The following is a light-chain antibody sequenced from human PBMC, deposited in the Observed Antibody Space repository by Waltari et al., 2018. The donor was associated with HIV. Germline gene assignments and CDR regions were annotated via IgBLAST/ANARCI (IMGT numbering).Light chain of an antibody. CDR3: QQYLSAPFT. CDR1: QSVLYSSNNENY. CDR2: WAS. V-gene: IGKV4-1*01. Sequence: DIVMTQSPDSLDVSLVERATINCKSSQSVLYSSNNENYLAWYQQKPGQPPRLLIYWASTRESGVPDRFSGSGSGTDFTLTISSLQAEDVAIYYCQQYLSAPFTFGQGSKLEIK. J-gene: IGKJ2*01.